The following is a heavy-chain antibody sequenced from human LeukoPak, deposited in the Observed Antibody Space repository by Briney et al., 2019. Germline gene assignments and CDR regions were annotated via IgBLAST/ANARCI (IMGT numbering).Heavy chain of an antibody. V-gene: IGHV3-21*01. CDR1: GFIFSSYS. CDR3: ARAEGYCSRTSCYPADY. Sequence: GGSLRLSCAASGFIFSSYSMNWVRQAPGKGLEWVSSINSHSSYIYYADSVKGRFTISRDNAKNSLYLQTNSLRVEDTAVYYCARAEGYCSRTSCYPADYWGRGTLVTVSS. J-gene: IGHJ4*02. CDR2: INSHSSYI. D-gene: IGHD2-2*01.